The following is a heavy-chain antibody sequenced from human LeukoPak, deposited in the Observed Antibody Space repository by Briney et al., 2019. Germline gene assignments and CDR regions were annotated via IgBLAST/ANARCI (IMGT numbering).Heavy chain of an antibody. V-gene: IGHV4-61*09. CDR1: GGSISSGSYC. D-gene: IGHD3-3*01. J-gene: IGHJ1*01. CDR2: IHTSGNT. Sequence: PSETLSLTCTVSGGSISSGSYCWSWIRQPAGKGLEWIGHIHTSGNTNYNPSLKSRVTISVDTSKNQFSLKLSSVTAADTAVYYCARVGFYDFWSGYPEYFQHWGQGTLVTVSS. CDR3: ARVGFYDFWSGYPEYFQH.